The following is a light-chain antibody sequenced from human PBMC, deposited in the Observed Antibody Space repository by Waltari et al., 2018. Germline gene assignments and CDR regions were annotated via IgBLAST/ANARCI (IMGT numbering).Light chain of an antibody. CDR2: GAS. Sequence: VLTQSPGTLSLSPGERATLSCRASLRLTKRYLAWYQQKPGQAPRLLIYGASSRAAGIPDRFTGSGSGTDYTLTISRLEPEDFVVYYCQQYGSSVMYTFGQGTRLEI. J-gene: IGKJ2*01. V-gene: IGKV3-20*01. CDR3: QQYGSSVMYT. CDR1: LRLTKRY.